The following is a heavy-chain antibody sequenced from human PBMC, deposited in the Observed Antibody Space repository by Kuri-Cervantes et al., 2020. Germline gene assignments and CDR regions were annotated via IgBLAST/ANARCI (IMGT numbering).Heavy chain of an antibody. CDR1: GFTFSSYW. Sequence: GGSLRLSCAASGFTFSSYWMSWVRQAPGKGLEWVAVISYDGSNKYYADSVKGRFTISRDNSKNTLYLQMNSLSAEDTAVYYCVRVVGLFLELLSAMDVWGQGTTVTVSS. CDR3: VRVVGLFLELLSAMDV. V-gene: IGHV3-30-3*01. CDR2: ISYDGSNK. D-gene: IGHD3-3*01. J-gene: IGHJ6*02.